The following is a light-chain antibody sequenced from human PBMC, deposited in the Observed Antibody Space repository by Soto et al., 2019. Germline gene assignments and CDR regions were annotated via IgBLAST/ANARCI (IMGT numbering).Light chain of an antibody. J-gene: IGKJ4*01. CDR3: QQFQKWPLT. Sequence: EIAMTQSPATVSVFPGERTTLSGRPSESASCNLAWYQQKPGQPPRLLIYGASTRATGIPARFSGSGSGTEFTLTISSLQSEDFAVYYCQQFQKWPLTFGGGTNVEIK. V-gene: IGKV3-15*01. CDR2: GAS. CDR1: ESASCN.